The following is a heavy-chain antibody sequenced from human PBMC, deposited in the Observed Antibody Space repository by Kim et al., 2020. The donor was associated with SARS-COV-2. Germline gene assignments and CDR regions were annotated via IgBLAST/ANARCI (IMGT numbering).Heavy chain of an antibody. Sequence: GESLKISCKGSGYSFTSYWIGWVRQMPGKGLEWMGIIYPGDSDTRYRPSFQGQVTISADKSISTAYLQWSSLKASDTAMYYCARLGGYCSGGSCYPGANWFDPWGQGTLFTVSS. CDR2: IYPGDSDT. CDR3: ARLGGYCSGGSCYPGANWFDP. CDR1: GYSFTSYW. V-gene: IGHV5-51*01. D-gene: IGHD2-15*01. J-gene: IGHJ5*02.